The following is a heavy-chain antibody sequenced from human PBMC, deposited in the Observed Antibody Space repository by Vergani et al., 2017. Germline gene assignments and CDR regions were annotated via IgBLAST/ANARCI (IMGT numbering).Heavy chain of an antibody. CDR3: AADSSHYDSGGYYYYYGMDV. CDR1: GYTFTSYG. Sequence: QVQLVQSGSELKKPGASVKVSCKASGYTFTSYGISWVRQAPGQGLEGMGWISAYNGNTNYAQKLQGRVTMTTDTSTSTAYMELRSLRSDDTAVYYCAADSSHYDSGGYYYYYGMDVGGQGTTVTVSS. CDR2: ISAYNGNT. V-gene: IGHV1-18*01. D-gene: IGHD3-22*01. J-gene: IGHJ6*02.